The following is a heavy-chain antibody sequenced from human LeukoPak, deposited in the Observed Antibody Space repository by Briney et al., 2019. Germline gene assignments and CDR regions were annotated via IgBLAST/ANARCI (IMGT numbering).Heavy chain of an antibody. V-gene: IGHV4-59*01. CDR1: GGSISSYY. Sequence: SETLSLTCTVSGGSISSYYWSWIRQPPGKGLEWIGYIYYSGSTNYNPSLKSRVTISVDTSKNQFSLKLSSVTAADTAVYYCARVSTTYYYDSSGYYFDYWGQGTLVTVSS. CDR2: IYYSGST. D-gene: IGHD3-22*01. J-gene: IGHJ4*02. CDR3: ARVSTTYYYDSSGYYFDY.